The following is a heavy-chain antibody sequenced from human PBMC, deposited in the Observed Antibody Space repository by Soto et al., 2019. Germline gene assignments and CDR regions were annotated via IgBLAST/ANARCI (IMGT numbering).Heavy chain of an antibody. D-gene: IGHD5-12*01. CDR3: ARPPLPGYAIHFNS. V-gene: IGHV5-51*01. J-gene: IGHJ4*02. CDR1: GYIFIDYW. Sequence: HGESLKISCNSSGYIFIDYWIGWVPQMPVKGLEWMGIVYPRDSDTRYSPSFQGQVTISADRSTGTAFLQWRSLKASDTALYYCARPPLPGYAIHFNSWGQGTLVTVSS. CDR2: VYPRDSDT.